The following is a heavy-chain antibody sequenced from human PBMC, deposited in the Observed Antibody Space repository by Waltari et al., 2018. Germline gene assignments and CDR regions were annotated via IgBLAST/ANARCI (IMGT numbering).Heavy chain of an antibody. Sequence: EVQLVASGGGLVKPGWSLRLPCNASGLRFSQSLITWVRQAPGKGLEWVGRIKSKTEGGTTDYDAPVKGRFTISRDDSKKTLYLVMNTLKTEDTAVYYCTTKRGSCSGGNCYHDYFDYWGQGTLVTVSS. CDR1: GLRFSQSL. CDR2: IKSKTEGGTT. V-gene: IGHV3-15*01. D-gene: IGHD2-15*01. CDR3: TTKRGSCSGGNCYHDYFDY. J-gene: IGHJ4*02.